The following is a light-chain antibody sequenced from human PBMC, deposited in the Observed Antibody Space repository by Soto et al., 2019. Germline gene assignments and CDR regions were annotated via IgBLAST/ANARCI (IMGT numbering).Light chain of an antibody. V-gene: IGKV3-20*01. Sequence: EIVLTQSPGTLSLSPGERATLSCRASQSVSSIYSAWYQQKPGQAPRLLIYGASSRATGIPDRFSGSGSGTDFTLTISRLEPEDSAVYFCQQYGSSPGTFGQGTKLEIK. J-gene: IGKJ2*01. CDR1: QSVSSIY. CDR3: QQYGSSPGT. CDR2: GAS.